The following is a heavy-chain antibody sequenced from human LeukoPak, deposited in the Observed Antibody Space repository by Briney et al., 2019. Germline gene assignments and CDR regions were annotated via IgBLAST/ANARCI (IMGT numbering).Heavy chain of an antibody. V-gene: IGHV4-39*02. D-gene: IGHD6-6*01. Sequence: DPSETLSLTCTVSGGSISSSSYYWGWIRQPPGKGLEWIGSIYYSGSTYYNPSLKSRVTISVDTSKNQFSLKLSPVTAADTAVYYCARDCIAARWMVSGFDPWGQGTLVTVSS. J-gene: IGHJ5*02. CDR2: IYYSGST. CDR3: ARDCIAARWMVSGFDP. CDR1: GGSISSSSYY.